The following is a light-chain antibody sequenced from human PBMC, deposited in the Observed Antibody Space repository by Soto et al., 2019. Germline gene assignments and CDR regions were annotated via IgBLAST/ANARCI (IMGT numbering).Light chain of an antibody. CDR3: QQYINYPWT. CDR1: QDVYTF. V-gene: IGKV1-27*01. J-gene: IGKJ1*01. CDR2: DAS. Sequence: QRTQSPSSLSSSVLYRFTRTCRASQDVYTFLAWYRQRPGRAPELLIYDASTLQAGVPSRFSGGGSGTEFTLTISSLQPADFAIYYCQQYINYPWTFGQGTKVDIK.